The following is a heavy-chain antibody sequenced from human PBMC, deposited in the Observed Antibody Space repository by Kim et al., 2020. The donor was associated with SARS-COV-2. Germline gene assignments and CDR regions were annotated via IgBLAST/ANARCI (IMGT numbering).Heavy chain of an antibody. CDR1: GGTFYNYA. D-gene: IGHD3-22*01. CDR3: ARVLGDSSGYYLHYYGLDV. CDR2: IIHFSGVT. J-gene: IGHJ6*02. V-gene: IGHV1-69*01. Sequence: VKVSCKASGGTFYNYAITWVRQAPGQGLEWMGGIIHFSGVTNYAQKFQGRVTITADESTSTVYMEVSSLRSEDTAVYYCARVLGDSSGYYLHYYGLDVWGQGTTVTVSS.